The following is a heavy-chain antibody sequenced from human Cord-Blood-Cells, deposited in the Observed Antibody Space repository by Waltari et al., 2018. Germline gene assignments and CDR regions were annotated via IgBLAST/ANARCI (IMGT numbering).Heavy chain of an antibody. Sequence: QVKLVQSGAEVKKPGSSVKVSCKASGGTFSSYAISWVREASGHGLGWMGGIIPIFGTANYAQKFQGRVTITADEPTSTAYIELSSLRSEHTAVYYCARGGCSGGSCYSVYYYGMDVCRQGTTVTVSS. J-gene: IGHJ6*02. V-gene: IGHV1-69*01. D-gene: IGHD2-15*01. CDR1: GGTFSSYA. CDR3: ARGGCSGGSCYSVYYYGMDV. CDR2: IIPIFGTA.